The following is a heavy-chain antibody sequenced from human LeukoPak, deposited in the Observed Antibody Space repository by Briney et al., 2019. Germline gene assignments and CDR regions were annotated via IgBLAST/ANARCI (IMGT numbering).Heavy chain of an antibody. CDR2: IYTSGST. D-gene: IGHD5-12*01. CDR3: ARHTWQWLPFDD. V-gene: IGHV4-61*02. J-gene: IGHJ4*02. Sequence: SQTLSLTCTVSGGSMSSGGYYWSCMRQPAGKKLEWIGRIYTSGSTNYNPSLQSRVTMSVDTSTNQISLKMTSVTAADTAIYYCARHTWQWLPFDDWGQGTQVTISS. CDR1: GGSMSSGGYY.